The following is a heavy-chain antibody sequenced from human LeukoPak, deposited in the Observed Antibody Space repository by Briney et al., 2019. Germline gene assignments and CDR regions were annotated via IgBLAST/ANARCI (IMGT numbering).Heavy chain of an antibody. CDR1: GGSISSYY. CDR2: IHYSGST. CDR3: ARRVGDKDYFDY. D-gene: IGHD1-26*01. J-gene: IGHJ4*02. Sequence: TSETLSLTCTVSGGSISSYYWSWIRQPPGKGLEWIGYIHYSGSTNYNNSVKSRVTMSVDTSKNQFSLKLSSVTAADTAVYYCARRVGDKDYFDYWGQGTLVTVSS. V-gene: IGHV4-59*01.